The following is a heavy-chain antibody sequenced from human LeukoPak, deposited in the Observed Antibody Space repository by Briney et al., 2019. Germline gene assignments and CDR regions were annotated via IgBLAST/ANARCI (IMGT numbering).Heavy chain of an antibody. V-gene: IGHV4-34*01. D-gene: IGHD6-13*01. Sequence: KPSETLSLTCAVHGGSFSGYYWSWIRQPPGKGLDWIGEINHSGSTNYNPSLKSRVTISVDTSKNQFSLKLSSVTAADTAVYYCARERGYSRSQYFQHWGQGTLVTVSS. J-gene: IGHJ1*01. CDR2: INHSGST. CDR3: ARERGYSRSQYFQH. CDR1: GGSFSGYY.